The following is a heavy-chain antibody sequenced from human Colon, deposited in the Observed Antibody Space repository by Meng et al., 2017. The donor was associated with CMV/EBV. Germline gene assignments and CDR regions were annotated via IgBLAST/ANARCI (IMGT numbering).Heavy chain of an antibody. CDR3: ARDRQCSV. J-gene: IGHJ4*02. Sequence: ASVKVSCKASGYTFINYGMSWVRQAPGQGLEWMGWISTSMGNTNFAQKFQDRVTLTTDARTNTAYMELRSLTSDDTAVYYCARDRQCSVWGQGTLVTVSS. CDR2: ISTSMGNT. D-gene: IGHD2-15*01. V-gene: IGHV1-18*01. CDR1: GYTFINYG.